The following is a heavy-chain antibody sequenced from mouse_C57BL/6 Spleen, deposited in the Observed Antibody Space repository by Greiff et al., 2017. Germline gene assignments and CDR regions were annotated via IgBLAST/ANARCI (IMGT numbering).Heavy chain of an antibody. CDR1: GFSLTSYG. CDR3: ARHYGNYGDAMDY. Sequence: VQLQQSGPGLVAPSQSLSITCTVSGFSLTSYGVHWVRQPPGKGLEWLVVIWSDGSTTYNSALKSRLSISKDNSKSQVFLKMNSLQTDDTAMYYCARHYGNYGDAMDYWGQGTSVTVSS. J-gene: IGHJ4*01. V-gene: IGHV2-6-1*01. CDR2: IWSDGST. D-gene: IGHD2-1*01.